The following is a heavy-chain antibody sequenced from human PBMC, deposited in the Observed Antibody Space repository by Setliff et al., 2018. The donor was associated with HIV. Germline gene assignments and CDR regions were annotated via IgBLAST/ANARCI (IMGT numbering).Heavy chain of an antibody. J-gene: IGHJ4*02. V-gene: IGHV1-18*01. Sequence: GASVKVSCKASGYTFTTYGISWVRQAPGHGLEWMGWISPNFGHTKYAQRFLDRVTMTIDTATSRAYMELRSLRSDDTAVYYCARRPEIQLWLSLFATPDYYFDYWGQGTLVTVSS. CDR3: ARRPEIQLWLSLFATPDYYFDY. CDR1: GYTFTTYG. D-gene: IGHD5-18*01. CDR2: ISPNFGHT.